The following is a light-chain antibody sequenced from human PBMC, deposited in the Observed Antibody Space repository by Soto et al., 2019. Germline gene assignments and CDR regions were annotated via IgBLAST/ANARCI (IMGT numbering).Light chain of an antibody. Sequence: EIVLTQSPATLSLSPGERATLSCRASQSVSSYLAWYQQKPGQAPRLLIYDASNRATGIPARFSGSGSGTDFTRTISSLEPEDFAVYYCQQRSNWPPLFGPGTKVYIK. CDR3: QQRSNWPPL. CDR2: DAS. J-gene: IGKJ3*01. CDR1: QSVSSY. V-gene: IGKV3-11*01.